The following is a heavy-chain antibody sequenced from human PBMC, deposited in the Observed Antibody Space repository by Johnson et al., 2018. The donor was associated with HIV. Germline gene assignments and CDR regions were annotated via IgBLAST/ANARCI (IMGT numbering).Heavy chain of an antibody. D-gene: IGHD5-24*01. CDR1: GFTVSSNY. V-gene: IGHV3-53*01. Sequence: VQLVESGGGLIQPGGSLRLSCAASGFTVSSNYMSWVRQAPGKGLEWVSVIYSGGSTYSAGSVEGSFTISRDNSKNTLYLQMNSLRAEDTAVYFCARGCRDGYTCDAFDVWGQGTRVTVSS. J-gene: IGHJ3*01. CDR3: ARGCRDGYTCDAFDV. CDR2: IYSGGST.